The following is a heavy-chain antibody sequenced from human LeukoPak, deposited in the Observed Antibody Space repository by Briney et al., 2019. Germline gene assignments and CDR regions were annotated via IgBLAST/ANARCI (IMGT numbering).Heavy chain of an antibody. Sequence: ASVKVSCKASGYTFTGYYMHWVRQAPGQGLEWMGRINPNSGGTKYAQKFQGRVTMTRNKSINSVYMELSSLRSDDTAMYYCARKGNSYGLHRNWFDLWGQGTLVTVSS. J-gene: IGHJ5*02. CDR3: ARKGNSYGLHRNWFDL. V-gene: IGHV1-2*06. D-gene: IGHD5-18*01. CDR1: GYTFTGYY. CDR2: INPNSGGT.